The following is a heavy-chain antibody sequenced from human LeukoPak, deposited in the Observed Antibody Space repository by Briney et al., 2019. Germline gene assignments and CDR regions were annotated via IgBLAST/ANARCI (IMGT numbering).Heavy chain of an antibody. CDR1: GFTFSSYS. Sequence: GGSLRLSCAASGFTFSSYSMNWVRQAPGKGLEWVSPISSSSSYIYYADSVKGRFTISRDNAKNSLYLQMNSLRAEDTAVYYCARGENYYDSSGYFSFDPWGQGTLVTVSS. CDR2: ISSSSSYI. D-gene: IGHD3-22*01. CDR3: ARGENYYDSSGYFSFDP. V-gene: IGHV3-21*01. J-gene: IGHJ5*02.